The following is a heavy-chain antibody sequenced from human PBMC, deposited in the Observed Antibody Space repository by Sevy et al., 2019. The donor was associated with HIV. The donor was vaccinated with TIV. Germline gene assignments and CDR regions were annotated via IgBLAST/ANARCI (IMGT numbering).Heavy chain of an antibody. D-gene: IGHD3-3*01. CDR2: ILYDGSKK. CDR3: AHSSGLYGYYYGMDV. Sequence: GGSLRLSCAASGVTFSSYGIHWVRQAPGKGLEWVAVILYDGSKKNHAESMKGRFTISRDNSKNTLYLEMSSLRPEDTAVYYCAHSSGLYGYYYGMDVWGQGTTVTVSS. J-gene: IGHJ6*02. CDR1: GVTFSSYG. V-gene: IGHV3-30*03.